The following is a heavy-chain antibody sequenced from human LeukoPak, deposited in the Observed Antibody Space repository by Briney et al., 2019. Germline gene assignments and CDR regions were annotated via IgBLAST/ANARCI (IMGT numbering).Heavy chain of an antibody. Sequence: GASVKVSCKASGGTFSSYAISWVRQAPGQGLEWMGGIIPIFGTANYAQKFQGRVTITAGESTSTAYMELSSLRSEDTAVYYCARDRQYYYDSSGYYYMQYWGQGTLVTVSS. CDR2: IIPIFGTA. J-gene: IGHJ4*02. D-gene: IGHD3-22*01. CDR1: GGTFSSYA. V-gene: IGHV1-69*13. CDR3: ARDRQYYYDSSGYYYMQY.